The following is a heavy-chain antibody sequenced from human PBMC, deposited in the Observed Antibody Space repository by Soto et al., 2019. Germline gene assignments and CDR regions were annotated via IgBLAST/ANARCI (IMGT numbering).Heavy chain of an antibody. CDR3: ARGNIAVAGLDY. CDR2: MNPNSGNT. D-gene: IGHD6-19*01. J-gene: IGHJ4*02. Sequence: ASVKFSCKASGYTFTSYDINWVRQATGQGLEWMGWMNPNSGNTGYAQKFQGRVTMTRNTSISTAYMELSSLRSEDTAVYYCARGNIAVAGLDYWGQGTLVTVSS. CDR1: GYTFTSYD. V-gene: IGHV1-8*01.